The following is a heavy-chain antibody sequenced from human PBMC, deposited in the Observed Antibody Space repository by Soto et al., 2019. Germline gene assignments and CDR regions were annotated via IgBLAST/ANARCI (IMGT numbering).Heavy chain of an antibody. V-gene: IGHV3-49*03. D-gene: IGHD3-16*02. CDR3: TRDHDDYIWGSYRYYFDY. J-gene: IGHJ4*02. CDR2: IRSKAYGGTT. Sequence: GGSLRLSCTASGFTFGDYAMSWFRQAPGKGLEWVGFIRSKAYGGTTEYAASVKGRFTISRDDSKSIAYLQMNSLKTEDTAVYYCTRDHDDYIWGSYRYYFDYWGQGTLVTVSS. CDR1: GFTFGDYA.